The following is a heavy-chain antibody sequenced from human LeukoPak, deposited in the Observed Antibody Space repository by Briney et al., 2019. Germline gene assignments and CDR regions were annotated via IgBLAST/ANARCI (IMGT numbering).Heavy chain of an antibody. Sequence: PSETPSLTCAVYGGSFSGYYWSWIRQPPGKGLEWIGEINHSGSTNYNPSLKSRVTISVDTSKNQFSLKLSSVTAADTAVYYCARGGDILTGYFNYYYYGMDVWGKGTTVTVSS. CDR3: ARGGDILTGYFNYYYYGMDV. CDR1: GGSFSGYY. CDR2: INHSGST. J-gene: IGHJ6*04. V-gene: IGHV4-34*01. D-gene: IGHD3-9*01.